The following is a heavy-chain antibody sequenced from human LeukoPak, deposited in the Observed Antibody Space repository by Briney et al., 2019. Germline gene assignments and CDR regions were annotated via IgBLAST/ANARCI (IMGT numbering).Heavy chain of an antibody. J-gene: IGHJ3*02. CDR1: GFTFSDHY. Sequence: PGGSLRLSCAASGFTFSDHYMNWVRQAPGKGLEWVSYISGSSDYTSYADSVKDRFTISRDNARNSLYLRMNSLRAEATAVYYCARDDGYGSGSRDSFDIWGQGTMVTVSS. CDR2: ISGSSDYT. D-gene: IGHD3-10*01. V-gene: IGHV3-11*05. CDR3: ARDDGYGSGSRDSFDI.